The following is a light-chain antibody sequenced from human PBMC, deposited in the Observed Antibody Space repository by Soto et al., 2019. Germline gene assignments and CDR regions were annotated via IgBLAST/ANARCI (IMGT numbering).Light chain of an antibody. V-gene: IGKV1-5*01. CDR1: QSISSW. Sequence: DIQLTQSPSFLSASVGYRFTITCRASQSISSWLAWYQQKPGKAPKLLIYDASSLESGVPSRFSGSGSGTEFTLTIRSLQPDDFATYYCQQYNSYSPWTFGQGTTVDIK. CDR2: DAS. CDR3: QQYNSYSPWT. J-gene: IGKJ1*01.